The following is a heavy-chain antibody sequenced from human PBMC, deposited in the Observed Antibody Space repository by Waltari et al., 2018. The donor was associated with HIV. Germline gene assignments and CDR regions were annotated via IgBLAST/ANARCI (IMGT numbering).Heavy chain of an antibody. Sequence: QLQLQESGPGLVKPSETLSLTCPVAGGSISSRSYYWGWIRQPPGKGREWIGSIYYRGSTYDNPSLKSRVTISVDTSKNQFSLKLSSVTAADTAVYYCASTSVTIFGVVIKYGMDVWGQGTTVTVSS. V-gene: IGHV4-39*01. CDR3: ASTSVTIFGVVIKYGMDV. J-gene: IGHJ6*02. CDR2: IYYRGST. D-gene: IGHD3-3*01. CDR1: GGSISSRSYY.